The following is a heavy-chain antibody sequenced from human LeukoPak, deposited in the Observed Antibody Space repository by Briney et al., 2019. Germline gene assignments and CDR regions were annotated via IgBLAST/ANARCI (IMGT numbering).Heavy chain of an antibody. J-gene: IGHJ4*02. CDR1: GFTFSSYA. Sequence: GGSLRLSCAASGFTFSSYAMSWVRQAPGKGLEWVSAISGSSSSTYYADSVKGRFTISRDNSKNTLYLQMNSLRAEDTAVYYCARGTITTVTDSWGPGTLVTVSS. D-gene: IGHD4-17*01. CDR2: ISGSSSST. V-gene: IGHV3-23*01. CDR3: ARGTITTVTDS.